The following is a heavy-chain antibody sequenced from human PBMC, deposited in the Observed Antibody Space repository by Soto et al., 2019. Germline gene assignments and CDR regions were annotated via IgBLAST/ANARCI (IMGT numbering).Heavy chain of an antibody. J-gene: IGHJ4*02. CDR3: AKIDAWDFGWVRPFDS. CDR1: GGTFSSYA. CDR2: IIPIFGTA. Sequence: VASVKVSCKASGGTFSSYAISSVRQAPGQGLEWMGGIIPIFGTADYAQKFQGRVTITADESTSTAYMELSSLRAEDAAVYYCAKIDAWDFGWVRPFDSWGQGTLVTGSS. V-gene: IGHV1-69*13. D-gene: IGHD6-19*01.